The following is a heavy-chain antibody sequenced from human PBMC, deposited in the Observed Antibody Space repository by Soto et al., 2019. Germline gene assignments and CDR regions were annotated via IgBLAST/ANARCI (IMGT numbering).Heavy chain of an antibody. J-gene: IGHJ6*02. Sequence: QVQLVESGGGVVQPGRSLRLSCAASGFTFSSYAMHWVRQAPGKGLEWVAVISYDGSNKYYADSVKGRFTISRDNSKNTLYLQMNSLRAEDTAVYYCARDTRGSCSWYDCYYYGMDVWGQGTTVTASS. CDR2: ISYDGSNK. CDR1: GFTFSSYA. V-gene: IGHV3-30-3*01. D-gene: IGHD6-13*01. CDR3: ARDTRGSCSWYDCYYYGMDV.